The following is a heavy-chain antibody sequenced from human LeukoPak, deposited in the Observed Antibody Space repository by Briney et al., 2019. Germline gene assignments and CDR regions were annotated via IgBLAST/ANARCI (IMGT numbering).Heavy chain of an antibody. D-gene: IGHD5-12*01. Sequence: GGSLRLSCAASGFTVSYNYMSWVRQAPGKGLEWVSIIYSDGNTYYADSVKGRFTISRDNSENTVDLQMNSLRVEDTAVYYCVRGMVATGSWGQGTLVTVSS. CDR2: IYSDGNT. V-gene: IGHV3-66*02. CDR1: GFTVSYNY. J-gene: IGHJ5*02. CDR3: VRGMVATGS.